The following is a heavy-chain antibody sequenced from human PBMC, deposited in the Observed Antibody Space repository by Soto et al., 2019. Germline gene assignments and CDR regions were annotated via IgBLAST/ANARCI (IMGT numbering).Heavy chain of an antibody. J-gene: IGHJ6*02. Sequence: ASVKVSCKASGYTFTSYGISWVRQAPGQGLEWMGWISAYNGNTNYAQKLQGRVTMTTDTSTSTAYMELRSLRSDDTAVYYCARDRRYSGYDYYYYYGMDVWGQGTTVTVPS. D-gene: IGHD5-12*01. CDR1: GYTFTSYG. V-gene: IGHV1-18*01. CDR2: ISAYNGNT. CDR3: ARDRRYSGYDYYYYYGMDV.